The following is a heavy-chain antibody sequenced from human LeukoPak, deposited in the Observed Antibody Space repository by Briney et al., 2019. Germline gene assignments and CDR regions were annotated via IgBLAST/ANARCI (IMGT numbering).Heavy chain of an antibody. J-gene: IGHJ5*02. Sequence: PSKTWPLTCMVPVAPSGLFTGPGSRQPPGKGLDWIGYIFYSGNTNYNPSLKSRLTMSVDTSKNQFSLKLNSVTAADTAVYYCARVVTDYSSSSSWFDPWGRGILVTVSS. CDR2: IFYSGNT. CDR3: ARVVTDYSSSSSWFDP. CDR1: VAPSGLFT. D-gene: IGHD6-6*01. V-gene: IGHV4-59*01.